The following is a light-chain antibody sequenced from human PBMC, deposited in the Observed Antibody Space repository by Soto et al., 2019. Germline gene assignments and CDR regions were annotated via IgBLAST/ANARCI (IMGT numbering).Light chain of an antibody. CDR3: QKYNSAPLT. Sequence: DIQMTQSPSSLSASVGDRVTITCRASQAISNYLAWYQQKPGKVPKLLIYAASTLKSGVPSRFSGSGSGTDFTLTISSLQPEDVATYYCQKYNSAPLTFGAGTKVEIK. CDR1: QAISNY. J-gene: IGKJ4*01. CDR2: AAS. V-gene: IGKV1-27*01.